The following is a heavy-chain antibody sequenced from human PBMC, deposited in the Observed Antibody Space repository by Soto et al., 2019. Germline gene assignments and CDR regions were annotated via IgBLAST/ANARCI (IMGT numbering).Heavy chain of an antibody. V-gene: IGHV3-30*18. D-gene: IGHD2-2*03. Sequence: GGSLRLSCAASGFTFSSYGMHWVRQAPGKGLEWVAVISYDGSNKYYADSVKGRFTISRDNSKNTLYLQMNSLRAEDTAVYYCAKSGYCSSTSCYGIDYWGQGTLVTVSS. CDR3: AKSGYCSSTSCYGIDY. J-gene: IGHJ4*02. CDR1: GFTFSSYG. CDR2: ISYDGSNK.